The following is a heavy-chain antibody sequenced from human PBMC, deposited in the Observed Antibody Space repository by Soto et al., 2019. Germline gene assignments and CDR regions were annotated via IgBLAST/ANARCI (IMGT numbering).Heavy chain of an antibody. V-gene: IGHV3-33*01. Sequence: PGGSLRLSCAASGFTFSSYGMHWVRQAPGKGLEWVAVIWYDGSNKYYADSVKGRFTISRDNSKNTLYLQMNSLRAEDTAVYYCARDLGNWNDEGPGGYFDYWGQGTLVTVSS. CDR3: ARDLGNWNDEGPGGYFDY. CDR2: IWYDGSNK. CDR1: GFTFSSYG. D-gene: IGHD1-20*01. J-gene: IGHJ4*02.